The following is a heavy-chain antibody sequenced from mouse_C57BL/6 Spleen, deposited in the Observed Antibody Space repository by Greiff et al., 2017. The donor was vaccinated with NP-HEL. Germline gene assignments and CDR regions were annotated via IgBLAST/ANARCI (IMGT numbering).Heavy chain of an antibody. Sequence: QVQLQQSGAELVRPGTSVKVSCKASGYAFTNYLIEWVKQRPGQGLEWIGVINPGSGGTNYNEKFKGKATLTADKSSSTAYMQLSSLTSEDSAVYFCAGGVYSDVWGTGTTVTVSS. D-gene: IGHD1-1*01. CDR1: GYAFTNYL. V-gene: IGHV1-54*01. J-gene: IGHJ1*03. CDR3: AGGVYSDV. CDR2: INPGSGGT.